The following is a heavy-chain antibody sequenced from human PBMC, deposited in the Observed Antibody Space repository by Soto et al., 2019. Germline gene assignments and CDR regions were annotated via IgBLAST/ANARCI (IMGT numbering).Heavy chain of an antibody. Sequence: GGSLRLSCAASGFNFNSYAMHWVRQAPGKGLEWLAVIWYDGSNKYYADSVKGRFSISRDNSKNTLYLQMNSLRAEDTAVFYCAREVGATPFDYWGQGTLVTVSS. CDR2: IWYDGSNK. D-gene: IGHD1-26*01. V-gene: IGHV3-33*01. CDR1: GFNFNSYA. J-gene: IGHJ4*02. CDR3: AREVGATPFDY.